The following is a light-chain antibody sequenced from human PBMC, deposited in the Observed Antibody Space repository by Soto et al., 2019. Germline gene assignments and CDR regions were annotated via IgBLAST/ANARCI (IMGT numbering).Light chain of an antibody. CDR1: QSIVNL. Sequence: DIQMTQSPSTLSASVGGRVTISCRASQSIVNLLAWYQQKPGKAPNLLICKASSLESGVPSRFSGSGSGTDFTLTISSPQPDDFATYYCQQYHTYPYTFGQGTKQEIK. V-gene: IGKV1-5*03. J-gene: IGKJ2*01. CDR2: KAS. CDR3: QQYHTYPYT.